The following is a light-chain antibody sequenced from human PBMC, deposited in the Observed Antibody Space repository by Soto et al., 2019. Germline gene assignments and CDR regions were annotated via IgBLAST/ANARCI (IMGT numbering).Light chain of an antibody. Sequence: EIVLTQSPGTLSLSPGERATLSCRASQSVSSYLAWYQQKPGQAPRLLIHDASNRATGIPARFSGSGSATDFTLTISSLEPEDFAVYYCQQRSSWPWTFGQGTKVEIK. CDR2: DAS. J-gene: IGKJ1*01. CDR1: QSVSSY. CDR3: QQRSSWPWT. V-gene: IGKV3-11*01.